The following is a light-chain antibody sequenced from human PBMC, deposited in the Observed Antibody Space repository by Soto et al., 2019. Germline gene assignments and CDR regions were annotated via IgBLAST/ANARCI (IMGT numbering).Light chain of an antibody. J-gene: IGKJ1*01. Sequence: IVMTQSPVTLSASPGESATLSCRASQSVDNNVAWYQQKPGQAPRLLIYDASTRAAGIPDRFSASGSGTDFTLIISRLEPEDFAVYSCQQYASSPQTFGQGTKVDIK. CDR2: DAS. V-gene: IGKV3-20*01. CDR3: QQYASSPQT. CDR1: QSVDNN.